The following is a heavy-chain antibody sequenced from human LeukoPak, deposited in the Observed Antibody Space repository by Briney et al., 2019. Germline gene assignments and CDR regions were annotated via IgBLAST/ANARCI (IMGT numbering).Heavy chain of an antibody. CDR3: ARLRKGKYYFDY. CDR1: GGSISSYY. J-gene: IGHJ4*02. V-gene: IGHV4-59*08. Sequence: SETLSLTCTVSGGSISSYYWSWIRQPPGKGLEWIGYIYYSGSTNYNPSLKSRVTISVDTSKNQFSLKLSSVTAADTAVYYCARLRKGKYYFDYWGQGTLVTVSS. CDR2: IYYSGST.